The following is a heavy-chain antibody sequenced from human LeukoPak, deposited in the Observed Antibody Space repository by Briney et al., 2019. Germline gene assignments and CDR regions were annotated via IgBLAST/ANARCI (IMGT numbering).Heavy chain of an antibody. D-gene: IGHD2-8*02. CDR3: ARGLVDYYYYMDV. V-gene: IGHV4-30-2*01. CDR1: GGSIISNRHY. Sequence: SQTLSLTCTVSGGSIISNRHYWSWIRQPPGKGLEWIGYIYQSAGTYYNPPLKSRVTISVDRSKNQFSLKLSSVTAADTAVYYCARGLVDYYYYMDVWGKGTTVTVSS. CDR2: IYQSAGT. J-gene: IGHJ6*03.